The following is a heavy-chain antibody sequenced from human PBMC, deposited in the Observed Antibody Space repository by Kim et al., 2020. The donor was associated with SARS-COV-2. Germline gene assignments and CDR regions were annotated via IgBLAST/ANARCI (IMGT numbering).Heavy chain of an antibody. V-gene: IGHV4-59*01. CDR2: IYYSGST. Sequence: ETLSLTCTVSGGSISSYYWSWIRQPPGKGLEWIGYIYYSGSTNYNPSLKSRVTISVDTSKNQFSLKLSSVTAADTAVYYCARGDYYDSSGFPDYWGQGTLVTVSS. CDR1: GGSISSYY. CDR3: ARGDYYDSSGFPDY. D-gene: IGHD3-22*01. J-gene: IGHJ4*02.